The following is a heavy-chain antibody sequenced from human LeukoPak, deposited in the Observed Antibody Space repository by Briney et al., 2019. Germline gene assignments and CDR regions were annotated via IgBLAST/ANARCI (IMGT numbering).Heavy chain of an antibody. CDR1: GFTSRASY. Sequence: PGGSLRLSCAAPGFTSRASYTNWIREAPGKGLEWVSHISSSGRLMQYADSVRGRFTLTRDNAQNFMSLQMNNLKPEDTAVYYCARDTNNGLYVWGRGTTVTVS. CDR2: ISSSGRLM. J-gene: IGHJ6*02. D-gene: IGHD2-8*01. V-gene: IGHV3-11*01. CDR3: ARDTNNGLYV.